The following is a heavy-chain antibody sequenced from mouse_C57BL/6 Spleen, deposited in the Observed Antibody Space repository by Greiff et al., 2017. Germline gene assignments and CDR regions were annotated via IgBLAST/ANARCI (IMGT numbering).Heavy chain of an antibody. CDR3: ARGGYYGPYYFDY. Sequence: QVQLQQPGAELVKPGASVKLSCKASGYTFTSYWMHWVKQRPGRGLAWIGRIDPNRGGTKYNEKFTSKATLTVDKPSSTAYRQRSSLTSEDSAVYDCARGGYYGPYYFDYWGQGTTLTVSS. CDR1: GYTFTSYW. J-gene: IGHJ2*01. D-gene: IGHD1-2*01. V-gene: IGHV1-72*01. CDR2: IDPNRGGT.